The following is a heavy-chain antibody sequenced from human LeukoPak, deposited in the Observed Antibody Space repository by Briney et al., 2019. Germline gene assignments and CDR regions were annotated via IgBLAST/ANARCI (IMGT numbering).Heavy chain of an antibody. V-gene: IGHV3-30*04. CDR1: GFTFSSYA. CDR2: ISYDGSNK. J-gene: IGHJ4*02. D-gene: IGHD3-22*01. Sequence: GESLRLSCAASGFTFSSYAMHWVRQAPGKGLEWVAVISYDGSNKYYADSVKGRFTISRDNSKNTLYLQMNSLRAEDTAVYYCARDSYYDNSGLIDYWGQGTLVTVSS. CDR3: ARDSYYDNSGLIDY.